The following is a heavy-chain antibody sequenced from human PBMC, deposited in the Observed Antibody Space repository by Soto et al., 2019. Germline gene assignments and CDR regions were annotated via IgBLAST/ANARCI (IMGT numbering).Heavy chain of an antibody. D-gene: IGHD6-19*01. CDR3: SRAGSSGYHRYRLGSNDALDV. V-gene: IGHV3-48*02. CDR1: GFTFSSFT. J-gene: IGHJ3*01. CDR2: IGSSGITR. Sequence: EVQLVESGGGLVQPGGSLRLSCAASGFTFSSFTMHWVRQAPGKGLEWVSYIGSSGITRYHADSVKGRFTVSRDNARNSLSLQMNSLRDEDTALYYCSRAGSSGYHRYRLGSNDALDVWGQGTMVTVSP.